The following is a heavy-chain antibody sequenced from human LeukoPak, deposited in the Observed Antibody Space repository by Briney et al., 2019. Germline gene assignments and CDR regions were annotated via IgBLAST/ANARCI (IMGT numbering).Heavy chain of an antibody. J-gene: IGHJ6*03. D-gene: IGHD2-15*01. V-gene: IGHV3-23*01. Sequence: PGGSLRFSCAASGFTFSSYAMSWVRQAPGKGLEWVSAISGSGGSTYYADSVKGRFTISRDNSKNTLYLQMNSLRAEDTAVYYCAKSAIYCSGGSCYSDYYYYYMDVWGKGTTVTVSS. CDR3: AKSAIYCSGGSCYSDYYYYYMDV. CDR2: ISGSGGST. CDR1: GFTFSSYA.